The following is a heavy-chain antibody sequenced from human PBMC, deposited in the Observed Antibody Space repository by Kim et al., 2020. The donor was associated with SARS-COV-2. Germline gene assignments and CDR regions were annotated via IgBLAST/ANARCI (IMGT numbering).Heavy chain of an antibody. CDR3: ARDSVYNGMDV. D-gene: IGHD1-20*01. J-gene: IGHJ6*02. Sequence: TYDADSVKGRLTISRDNSKNKLYLQMNSLRAEDTAVYYCARDSVYNGMDVWGQGTTVTVSS. CDR2: T. V-gene: IGHV3-66*01.